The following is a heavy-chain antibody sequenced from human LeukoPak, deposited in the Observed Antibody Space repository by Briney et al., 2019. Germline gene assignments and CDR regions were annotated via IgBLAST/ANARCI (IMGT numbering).Heavy chain of an antibody. CDR2: INPNSGGT. D-gene: IGHD3-22*01. CDR1: GYTFTGYY. V-gene: IGHV1-2*02. Sequence: ASVRVSCKASGYTFTGYYMHWVRQAPGQGLEWMGWINPNSGGTNYAQKFQGRVTMTRDTSISTAYMELSRLRSDDTAVYYCARFKEVYYYDSRGSDPVGAFDIWGQGTMVTVSS. J-gene: IGHJ3*02. CDR3: ARFKEVYYYDSRGSDPVGAFDI.